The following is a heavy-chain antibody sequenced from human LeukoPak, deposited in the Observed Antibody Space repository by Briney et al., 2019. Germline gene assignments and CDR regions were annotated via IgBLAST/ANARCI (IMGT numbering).Heavy chain of an antibody. CDR1: GGTFSSYT. V-gene: IGHV1-69*02. CDR3: ARGPYDYGGEGSHAFDI. CDR2: IIPILGIA. J-gene: IGHJ3*02. D-gene: IGHD4-23*01. Sequence: SVKLSCKASGGTFSSYTISWVRQAPGQGLEWMGRIIPILGIAHYAQKFQGRVTITADKSTSTAYMELSSLRSEDTAVYYCARGPYDYGGEGSHAFDIWGQGTMVTVSS.